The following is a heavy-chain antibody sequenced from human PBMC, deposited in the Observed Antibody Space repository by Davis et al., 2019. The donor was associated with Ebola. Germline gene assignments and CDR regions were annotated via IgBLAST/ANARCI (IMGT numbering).Heavy chain of an antibody. V-gene: IGHV4-59*08. CDR1: GDSTTSNY. J-gene: IGHJ4*02. D-gene: IGHD2-2*02. CDR2: IYYSGST. CDR3: ARLGDCSSTSCYSGLDY. Sequence: GSLRLTCTVSGDSTTSNYWSWIRQPPGKGLEWIGYIYYSGSTNYNPSLKSRVTISVDTSKSQFSLKLSSVTAADTAVYYCARLGDCSSTSCYSGLDYWGQGTLVTVSS.